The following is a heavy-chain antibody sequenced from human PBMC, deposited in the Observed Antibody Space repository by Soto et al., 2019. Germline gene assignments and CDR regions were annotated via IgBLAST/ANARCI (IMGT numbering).Heavy chain of an antibody. V-gene: IGHV1-69*13. J-gene: IGHJ6*02. CDR3: ASSPVETALARATYYGMDV. D-gene: IGHD2-21*02. CDR2: IIPIFGTA. CDR1: GATFSSYA. Sequence: SSVKVSCKASGATFSSYAISWVRQAPGQGLEWMGGIIPIFGTANYAQKFQGRVTITADETTRTAYMDLMSLRSEDTAVYYSASSPVETALARATYYGMDVWVQGTTVTVSS.